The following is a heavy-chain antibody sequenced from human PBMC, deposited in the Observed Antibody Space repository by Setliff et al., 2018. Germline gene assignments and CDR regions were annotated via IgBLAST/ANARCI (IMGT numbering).Heavy chain of an antibody. V-gene: IGHV4-59*01. CDR3: ARDRTAYSYGLDV. CDR2: IYHNGNT. CDR1: GGSISPYF. Sequence: SETLSLTCTVSGGSISPYFWSWIRQPSGKGLEWIGYIYHNGNTNFNPSLKSRVNMSVDTSKNQIALNLKSVTAADTAVYYCARDRTAYSYGLDVWGQGTTVTVSS. J-gene: IGHJ6*02. D-gene: IGHD5-18*01.